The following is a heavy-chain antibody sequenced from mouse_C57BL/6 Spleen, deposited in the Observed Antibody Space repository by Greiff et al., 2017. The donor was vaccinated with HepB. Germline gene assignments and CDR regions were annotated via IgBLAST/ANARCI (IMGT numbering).Heavy chain of an antibody. D-gene: IGHD2-4*01. CDR3: AKTYDYDGFAY. V-gene: IGHV5-17*01. CDR2: ISSGSSTI. Sequence: EVKLVESGGGLVKPGGSLKLSCAASGFTFSDYGMHWVRQAPEKGLEWVAYISSGSSTIYYADTVKGRFTISRDNAKNTLFLQMTSLRSEDTAMYYCAKTYDYDGFAYWGQGTLVTVSA. J-gene: IGHJ3*01. CDR1: GFTFSDYG.